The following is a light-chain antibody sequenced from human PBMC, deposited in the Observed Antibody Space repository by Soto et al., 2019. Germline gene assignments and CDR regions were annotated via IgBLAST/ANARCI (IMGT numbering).Light chain of an antibody. Sequence: EIVLTQSPDTLSLSPGERATLSCRASRSVTKSLVWYQQKPGQAPRLLIYNASHRATGIPVRFIGSGSGTDFTLAISSLAPEDSAVYYCQQRHNWPRTFGQGTRVEI. CDR2: NAS. J-gene: IGKJ1*01. CDR3: QQRHNWPRT. CDR1: RSVTKS. V-gene: IGKV3-11*01.